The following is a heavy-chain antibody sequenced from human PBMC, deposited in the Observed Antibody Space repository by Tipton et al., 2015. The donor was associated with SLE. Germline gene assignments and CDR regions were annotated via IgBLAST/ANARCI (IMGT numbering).Heavy chain of an antibody. Sequence: TLSLTCTVSGGSVSSGNYYWIWIRQPPGKGLEWIGHIYYSGNTDYNPSLKSRITISVDTPKNQFSLKLSSVTAADTALYYCAREPGRGYFDLWGHGSLVTVSS. CDR3: AREPGRGYFDL. CDR2: IYYSGNT. V-gene: IGHV4-61*01. J-gene: IGHJ2*01. D-gene: IGHD3-10*01. CDR1: GGSVSSGNYY.